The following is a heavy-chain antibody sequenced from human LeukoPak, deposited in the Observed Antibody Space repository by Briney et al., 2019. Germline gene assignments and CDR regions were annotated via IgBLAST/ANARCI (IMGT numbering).Heavy chain of an antibody. J-gene: IGHJ4*02. CDR2: IYSGGST. CDR3: ARQGELELRTFFDY. CDR1: GFTVSSNY. D-gene: IGHD1-7*01. V-gene: IGHV3-66*02. Sequence: GGSLRLSCPASGFTVSSNYMSWVRQAPGKGLEWVSVIYSGGSTYYADSVKGRFTISRDNSKNTLYLQMNSLRAEDTAVYYCARQGELELRTFFDYWGQGALVTVSS.